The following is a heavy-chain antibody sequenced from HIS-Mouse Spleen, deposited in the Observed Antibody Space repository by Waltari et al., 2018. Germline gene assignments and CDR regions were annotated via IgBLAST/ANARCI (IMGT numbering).Heavy chain of an antibody. Sequence: EVQLVESGGGLVKPGRSLRLSCTASGFTFGDYASIGFSQAPGKGLEWVGFIRSKAYGGTTEYAASVKGRFTISRDDSKSIAYLQMNSLKTEDTAVYYCTRVGVAYYDSSGDDAFDIWGQGTMVTVSS. D-gene: IGHD3-22*01. V-gene: IGHV3-49*05. CDR2: IRSKAYGGTT. J-gene: IGHJ3*02. CDR1: GFTFGDYA. CDR3: TRVGVAYYDSSGDDAFDI.